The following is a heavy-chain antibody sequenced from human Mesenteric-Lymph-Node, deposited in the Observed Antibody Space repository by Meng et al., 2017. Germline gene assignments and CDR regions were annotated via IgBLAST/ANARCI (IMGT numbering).Heavy chain of an antibody. CDR1: GGSFSGYY. D-gene: IGHD2-15*01. Sequence: GSLRLSCAVYGGSFSGYYRSWIRQPPGKGLEWIGEINHSGNTNYNPSLKSRVTISVDTSKNQFSLKLSSVTAADTAVYYCATQSPDTPFDYWGQGTLVTVSS. CDR2: INHSGNT. J-gene: IGHJ4*02. V-gene: IGHV4-34*01. CDR3: ATQSPDTPFDY.